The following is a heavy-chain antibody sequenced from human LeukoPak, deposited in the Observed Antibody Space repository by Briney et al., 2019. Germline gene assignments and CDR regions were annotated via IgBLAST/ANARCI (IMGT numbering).Heavy chain of an antibody. V-gene: IGHV3-30*03. CDR1: GFTFSSYG. J-gene: IGHJ6*02. D-gene: IGHD3-10*01. CDR3: ARDGTMVRGDAMDV. CDR2: ISYDGSNK. Sequence: GGSLRLSCAASGFTFSSYGMQWVRQAPGKGLEWVTGISYDGSNKYYADSVKGRFTISRDNSKNTLYLQMNSLRAEDTAVYYCARDGTMVRGDAMDVWGQGTTVTVSS.